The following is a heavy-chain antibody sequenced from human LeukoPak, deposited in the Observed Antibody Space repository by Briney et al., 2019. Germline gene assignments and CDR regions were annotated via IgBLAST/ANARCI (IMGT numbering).Heavy chain of an antibody. CDR2: ISYDGSNE. Sequence: TGGSLRLSCAASGFSFRTFGMHWVRQAPGKGLEWVAIISYDGSNEAYADSVKGRFSISRDNSKNTLYLQMNSLRPEDTAVYYCAKDQHYDSNSLDVWGPGTTVTVSS. D-gene: IGHD3-22*01. J-gene: IGHJ6*02. V-gene: IGHV3-30*18. CDR3: AKDQHYDSNSLDV. CDR1: GFSFRTFG.